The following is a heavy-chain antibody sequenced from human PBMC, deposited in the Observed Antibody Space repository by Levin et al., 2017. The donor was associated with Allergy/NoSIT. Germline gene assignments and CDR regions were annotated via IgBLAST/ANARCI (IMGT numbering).Heavy chain of an antibody. V-gene: IGHV3-21*01. D-gene: IGHD3-10*01. Sequence: SCAASGFTFSTYSMKWVRQAPGKGLEWVSSISSSSSYIYYADSVKGRFTISRDNAKNSLYLQMNSLRAEDTAVYYCASSGSMVRVDYWGQGTLVTVSS. J-gene: IGHJ4*02. CDR2: ISSSSSYI. CDR3: ASSGSMVRVDY. CDR1: GFTFSTYS.